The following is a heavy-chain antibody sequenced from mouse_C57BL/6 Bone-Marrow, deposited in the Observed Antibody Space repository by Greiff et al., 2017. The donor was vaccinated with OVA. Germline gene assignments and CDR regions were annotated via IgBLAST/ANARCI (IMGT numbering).Heavy chain of an antibody. CDR2: IYPRSGST. J-gene: IGHJ1*03. CDR3: AREGYHRYFDV. D-gene: IGHD2-2*01. V-gene: IGHV1-81*01. CDR1: GYTFTSYG. Sequence: QVQLKQSGAELARPGASVKLSCKASGYTFTSYGIRWVKQRPGQGLEWIGEIYPRSGSTYYNEKFKGKATLTVDKSSSTAYMELSSLTSEDSAVYYCAREGYHRYFDVWGTGTTVTVSS.